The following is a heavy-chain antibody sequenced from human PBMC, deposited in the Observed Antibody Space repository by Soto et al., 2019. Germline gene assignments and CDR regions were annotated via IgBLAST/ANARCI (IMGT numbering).Heavy chain of an antibody. J-gene: IGHJ6*02. Sequence: PGGSLRLSCAASGFTFDDYAMHWVRQAPGKGLEWVSGISWNSGSIGYADSVKGRFAISRDNAKNSLYLQMNSLRAEDTALYYCAKDIKMSSSGPYYYGMDVWGQGTTVTVSS. CDR1: GFTFDDYA. CDR3: AKDIKMSSSGPYYYGMDV. V-gene: IGHV3-9*01. D-gene: IGHD6-6*01. CDR2: ISWNSGSI.